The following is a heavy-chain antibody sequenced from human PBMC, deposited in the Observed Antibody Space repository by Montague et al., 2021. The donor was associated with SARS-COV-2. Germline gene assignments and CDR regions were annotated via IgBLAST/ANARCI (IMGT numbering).Heavy chain of an antibody. CDR2: IFYTGTT. CDR1: GGSISGYW. J-gene: IGHJ6*02. Sequence: SETLSLTCSVSGGSISGYWWGWVRQPPGKGLEWIANIFYTGTTYYKPSLRSRVTISVDTSKNQFYLELTSVTAADTAVYYCAKDGSPDFGEHGLDVWGQGTTVTVSS. CDR3: AKDGSPDFGEHGLDV. V-gene: IGHV4-59*01. D-gene: IGHD3-10*01.